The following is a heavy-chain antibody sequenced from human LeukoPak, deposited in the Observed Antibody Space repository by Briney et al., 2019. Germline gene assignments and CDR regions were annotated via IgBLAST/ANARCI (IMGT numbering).Heavy chain of an antibody. CDR3: ARASHDYGDYSHFDY. CDR1: GGSFNGYY. Sequence: SETLSLTCAVYGGSFNGYYWSWIRQPPGKGVEWIGEINHSGSTNYNPSLKTRVTISVDKSKNQFSLKLSSVTAADTAVYYCARASHDYGDYSHFDYWGQGTLVTVSS. D-gene: IGHD4-17*01. J-gene: IGHJ4*02. CDR2: INHSGST. V-gene: IGHV4-34*01.